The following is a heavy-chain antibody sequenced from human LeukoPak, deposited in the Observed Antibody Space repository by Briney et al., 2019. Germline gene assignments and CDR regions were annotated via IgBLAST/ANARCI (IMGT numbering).Heavy chain of an antibody. J-gene: IGHJ5*02. CDR2: IYHSGST. CDR1: GYSMSNDYY. Sequence: PSDTLSPTCTVSGYSMSNDYYWGWIRPSPGTGLEWIGNIYHSGSTYYNPSLKSLVTISVHTSKDQFSLKLRSVTPADTAVYYCARLDRAVAGKSWFDPCGQGTLVTVSS. CDR3: ARLDRAVAGKSWFDP. V-gene: IGHV4-38-2*02. D-gene: IGHD6-19*01.